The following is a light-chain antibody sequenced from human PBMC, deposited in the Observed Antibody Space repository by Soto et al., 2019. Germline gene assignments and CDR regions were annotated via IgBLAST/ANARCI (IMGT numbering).Light chain of an antibody. V-gene: IGKV3-15*01. Sequence: EIVMTQSPATLSVSPGERATLSCRASQSVSSNLAWYQQKPGQAPRLLIYGASTRATGIPARFSGSGSGTAFTLTIGSLQSEDFAVYYCQQYNNWPPWTFGQGTKVQIK. CDR1: QSVSSN. J-gene: IGKJ1*01. CDR3: QQYNNWPPWT. CDR2: GAS.